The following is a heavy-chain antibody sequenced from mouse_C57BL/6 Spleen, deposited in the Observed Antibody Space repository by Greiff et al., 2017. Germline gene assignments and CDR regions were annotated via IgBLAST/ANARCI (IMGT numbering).Heavy chain of an antibody. D-gene: IGHD2-4*01. CDR1: GFTFSDYG. J-gene: IGHJ4*01. Sequence: EVHLVESGGGLVKPGGSLKLSCAASGFTFSDYGMHWVRQAPEKGLEWVAYISSGSSTIYYADTVKGRFTISRDNAKNTLFLQMTRLRSEDTAMYYCARDYGGAMDYWGQGTSVTVSS. CDR3: ARDYGGAMDY. CDR2: ISSGSSTI. V-gene: IGHV5-17*01.